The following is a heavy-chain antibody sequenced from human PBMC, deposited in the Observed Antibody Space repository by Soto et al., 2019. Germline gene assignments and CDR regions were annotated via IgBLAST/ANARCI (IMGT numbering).Heavy chain of an antibody. CDR2: ISYDGSNK. CDR1: GFTFSSYY. D-gene: IGHD3-10*01. Sequence: QVQLVESGGGVVQPGRSLRLSCAASGFTFSSYYMHWVRQAPGKGLEWVAVISYDGSNKYYADSVKGRFTISRDNSKNTLYVQMNSLRAEDTAVYYCACSGGSFYGCFAYWGQGTLVTVSS. CDR3: ACSGGSFYGCFAY. V-gene: IGHV3-30*03. J-gene: IGHJ4*02.